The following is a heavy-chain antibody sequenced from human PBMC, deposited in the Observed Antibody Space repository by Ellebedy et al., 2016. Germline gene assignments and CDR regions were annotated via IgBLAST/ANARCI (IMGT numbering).Heavy chain of an antibody. CDR1: GFTFTNFA. Sequence: GGSLRLSCAASGFTFTNFAMHWVRQAPGKGLEWVSGISGTGASTYYADSVKGRFTISRDNSKNTLYLQMKSLRAGDTAVYYCAKDGRYSTYVRYFDSWGQGTLVTVSS. D-gene: IGHD5-12*01. CDR2: ISGTGAST. J-gene: IGHJ4*02. V-gene: IGHV3-23*01. CDR3: AKDGRYSTYVRYFDS.